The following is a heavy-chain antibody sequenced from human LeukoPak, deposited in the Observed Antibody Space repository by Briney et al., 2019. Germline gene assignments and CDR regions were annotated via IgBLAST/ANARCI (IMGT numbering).Heavy chain of an antibody. V-gene: IGHV1-24*01. CDR3: ATSVLITMVRGVISDY. CDR2: FDPEDGET. J-gene: IGHJ4*02. Sequence: ASVKVSCKVSGYTLTELSMHWVRQAPGKGLEWMGGFDPEDGETIYAQKFQGRVTMTEDTSTDTAYMELSSLRSEDTAVYYCATSVLITMVRGVISDYWGQGTLVTVSS. CDR1: GYTLTELS. D-gene: IGHD3-10*01.